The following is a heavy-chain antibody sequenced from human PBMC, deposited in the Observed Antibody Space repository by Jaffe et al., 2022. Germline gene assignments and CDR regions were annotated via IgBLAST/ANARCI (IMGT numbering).Heavy chain of an antibody. V-gene: IGHV3-9*01. CDR2: ISWNSGSI. D-gene: IGHD2-15*01. CDR1: GFTFDDYA. CDR3: AKQGGGATYCSGGSCPFTS. Sequence: EVQLVESGGGLVQPGRSLRLSCAASGFTFDDYAMHWVRQAPGKGLEWVSGISWNSGSIGYADSVKGRFTISRDNAKNSLYLQMNSLRAEDTALYYCAKQGGGATYCSGGSCPFTSWGQGTMVTVSS. J-gene: IGHJ3*01.